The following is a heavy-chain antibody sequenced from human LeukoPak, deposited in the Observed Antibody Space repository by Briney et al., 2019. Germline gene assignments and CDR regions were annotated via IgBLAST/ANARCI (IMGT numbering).Heavy chain of an antibody. D-gene: IGHD3-16*01. J-gene: IGHJ4*02. CDR2: ISGSGGTT. CDR1: EFTFSHYA. CDR3: AKTPGVMITHIFDY. Sequence: GGSLRPSCAASEFTFSHYAMSWVRQAPGKGLEWVSAISGSGGTTYYADSVKGRFTISRDNSKDTLYLQMNSLRAADTAVYYCAKTPGVMITHIFDYWGQGTLVTVSS. V-gene: IGHV3-23*01.